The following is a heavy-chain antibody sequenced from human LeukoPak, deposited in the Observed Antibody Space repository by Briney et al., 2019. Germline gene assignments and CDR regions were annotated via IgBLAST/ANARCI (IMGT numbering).Heavy chain of an antibody. D-gene: IGHD2-2*01. CDR2: IYSGGST. CDR3: AKDGGYCSGTSCYWDY. CDR1: GFTVSSNY. V-gene: IGHV3-53*01. Sequence: GGSLRLSCAASGFTVSSNYMSWVRQAPGKGLEWVSVIYSGGSTYYADSVKGRFTISRDNSKNTLYLQMNSLRAEDTAVYYCAKDGGYCSGTSCYWDYWGQGTLVTVSS. J-gene: IGHJ4*02.